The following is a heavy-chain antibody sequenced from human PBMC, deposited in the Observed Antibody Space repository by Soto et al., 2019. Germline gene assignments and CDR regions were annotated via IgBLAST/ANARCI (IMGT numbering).Heavy chain of an antibody. J-gene: IGHJ5*02. D-gene: IGHD6-19*01. V-gene: IGHV3-23*01. CDR1: GFPLSSYA. Sequence: GGSLRLSCAASGFPLSSYAMSWVRQSPGKGLECVSGISDNGARTNYADSVKGRFTISRDNSKNTVYLQMNSLRSEDTAVYYCARALRIAVAGTNWFDPWGQGTLVTVSS. CDR2: ISDNGART. CDR3: ARALRIAVAGTNWFDP.